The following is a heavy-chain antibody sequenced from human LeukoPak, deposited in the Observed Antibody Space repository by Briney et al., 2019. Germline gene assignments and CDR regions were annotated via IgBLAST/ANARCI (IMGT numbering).Heavy chain of an antibody. CDR1: GFSVSGNY. D-gene: IGHD2-15*01. J-gene: IGHJ4*02. V-gene: IGHV3-66*01. CDR3: AKMTSGVMHRHFED. CDR2: IYSDDTT. Sequence: GGSLRLSCAASGFSVSGNYMSWVRQAPGKGLEWVSIIYSDDTTYYADSVKGRFTISRDISKNTLYFQLNSLRAEDTAVYYCAKMTSGVMHRHFEDWGQGTLVTVSS.